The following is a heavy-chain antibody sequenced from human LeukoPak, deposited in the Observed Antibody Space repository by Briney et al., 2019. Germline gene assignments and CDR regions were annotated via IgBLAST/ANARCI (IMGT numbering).Heavy chain of an antibody. Sequence: SETLSLTCTVFGGSISSYYWSWIRQPPGKGLEWIGYIYYSGSTNYNPSLKSRVTISVDTSKNQFSLKLRSLTAADTAVYYCARHVGYGNNWFDPWGQGTLVTVSS. CDR1: GGSISSYY. CDR3: ARHVGYGNNWFDP. CDR2: IYYSGST. D-gene: IGHD5-18*01. V-gene: IGHV4-59*08. J-gene: IGHJ5*02.